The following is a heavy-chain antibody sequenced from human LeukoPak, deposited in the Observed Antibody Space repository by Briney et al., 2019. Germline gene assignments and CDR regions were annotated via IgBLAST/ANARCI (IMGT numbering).Heavy chain of an antibody. Sequence: GGSLRLSCAASGFTFSSYAMSWVRQALGKGREWVSAISGIGGSTYYADSVKGRFTSSTDNSKNTLYLQMNSQRAEDTAVYYCVKLYGSGIPVDYWGQGTLVTVSS. J-gene: IGHJ4*02. D-gene: IGHD3-10*01. CDR1: GFTFSSYA. CDR2: ISGIGGST. V-gene: IGHV3-23*01. CDR3: VKLYGSGIPVDY.